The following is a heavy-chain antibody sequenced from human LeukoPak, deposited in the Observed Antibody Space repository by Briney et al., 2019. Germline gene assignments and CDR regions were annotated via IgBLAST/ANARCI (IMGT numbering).Heavy chain of an antibody. D-gene: IGHD6-19*01. CDR1: GFTFSSYG. Sequence: GRSLRLSCEASGFTFSSYGIHWVRQAPGKGLEWVAVISYDGSNKYYADSVKGRFTISRDNSKNTLYLQMNSLRAEDTAVYYCAREDSSGWYLSFDYWGQGTLVTVSS. V-gene: IGHV3-30*03. CDR2: ISYDGSNK. CDR3: AREDSSGWYLSFDY. J-gene: IGHJ4*02.